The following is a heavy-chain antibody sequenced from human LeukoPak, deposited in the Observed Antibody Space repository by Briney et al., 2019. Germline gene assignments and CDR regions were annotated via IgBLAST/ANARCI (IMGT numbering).Heavy chain of an antibody. V-gene: IGHV3-30-3*01. CDR2: ISYDGSNK. Sequence: PARSLRLSCAASGGTFSSYAMHWVRQAPGKGLEWVAVISYDGSNKYYADSVKGRFTISRDNSKNTLYLQMNSLRAEDTAVYYCARGMGYILTGYYTRREYYFDYWGQGTLVTVSS. J-gene: IGHJ4*02. CDR1: GGTFSSYA. D-gene: IGHD3-9*01. CDR3: ARGMGYILTGYYTRREYYFDY.